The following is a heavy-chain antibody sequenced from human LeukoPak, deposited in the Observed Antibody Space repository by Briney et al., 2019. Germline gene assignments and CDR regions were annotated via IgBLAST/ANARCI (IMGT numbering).Heavy chain of an antibody. D-gene: IGHD6-13*01. Sequence: PGGSLRLSCAASGFTFSDYSMNWLRQAPGKGLEWVSHISRSGDYTIYADSVKGRFTISRDNAKNSLFLQMNSLRAEDTAVYYCARRGGSSRGSQGDDYWGQGTLVTVSS. CDR2: ISRSGDYT. CDR3: ARRGGSSRGSQGDDY. V-gene: IGHV3-11*03. CDR1: GFTFSDYS. J-gene: IGHJ4*02.